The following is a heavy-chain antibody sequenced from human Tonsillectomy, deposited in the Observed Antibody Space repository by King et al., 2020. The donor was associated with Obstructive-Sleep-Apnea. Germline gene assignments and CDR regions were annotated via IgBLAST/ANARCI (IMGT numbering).Heavy chain of an antibody. J-gene: IGHJ4*02. D-gene: IGHD2-8*02. Sequence: QLVQSGAEVKEPVSSVKGSCKTSGYSFIYYGVSWGRQAPGQGLELMGWISAYTGNTNYAQDFHGRVTVTTDTSTSTAYMELRGLRSDDTAMYYCARGGYSSGYVGYFDFWGQGTLVTVSS. CDR3: ARGGYSSGYVGYFDF. V-gene: IGHV1-18*01. CDR1: GYSFIYYG. CDR2: ISAYTGNT.